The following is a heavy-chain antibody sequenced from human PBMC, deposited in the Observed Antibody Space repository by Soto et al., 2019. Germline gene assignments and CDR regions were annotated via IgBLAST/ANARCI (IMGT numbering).Heavy chain of an antibody. Sequence: ASETLSLTCAVYGGSFSGYCWSWIRQPPGKGLEWIGEINHSGSTNYNPSLKSRVTISVDTSKNQFSLKLSSVTAADTAVYYCARQRPFSSGWYIDYWGQGTLVTVSS. CDR1: GGSFSGYC. D-gene: IGHD6-19*01. J-gene: IGHJ4*02. CDR3: ARQRPFSSGWYIDY. V-gene: IGHV4-34*01. CDR2: INHSGST.